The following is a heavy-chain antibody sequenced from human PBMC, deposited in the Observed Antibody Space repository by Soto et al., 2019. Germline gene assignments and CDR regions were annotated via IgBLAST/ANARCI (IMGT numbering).Heavy chain of an antibody. CDR3: AAALLGYCSGGSCYQDYYYYGMDV. V-gene: IGHV1-58*01. Sequence: QMQLVQSGPEVKKPGTSVKVSCKASGFTFTSSAVQWVRQARGQRLEWIGWIVVGSGNTNYAQKFQERVTITRDMSTSTAYMELSSLRSEDTAVYYCAAALLGYCSGGSCYQDYYYYGMDVWGQGTTVTVSS. D-gene: IGHD2-15*01. CDR1: GFTFTSSA. CDR2: IVVGSGNT. J-gene: IGHJ6*02.